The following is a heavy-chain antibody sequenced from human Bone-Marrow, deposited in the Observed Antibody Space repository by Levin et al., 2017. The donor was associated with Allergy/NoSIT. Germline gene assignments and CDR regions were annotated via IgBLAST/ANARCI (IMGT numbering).Heavy chain of an antibody. CDR1: GGSISSGGYY. CDR3: AREEQQLATLDY. V-gene: IGHV4-31*03. J-gene: IGHJ4*02. CDR2: IYYSGST. Sequence: LRLSCTVSGGSISSGGYYWSWIRQHPGKGLEWIGYIYYSGSTYYNPSLKSRVTISVDTSKNQFSLKLSSVTAADTAVYYCAREEQQLATLDYWGQGTLVTVSS. D-gene: IGHD6-13*01.